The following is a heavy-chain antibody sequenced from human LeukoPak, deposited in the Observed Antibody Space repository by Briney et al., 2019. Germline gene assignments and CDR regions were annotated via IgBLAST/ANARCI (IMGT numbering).Heavy chain of an antibody. Sequence: ASVKVSCKASGYTFTGYYMHWVRQAPEQGLEWMGRINPNSGGTNYAQKFQGRVTMTRDTSISTAYMELSRLRSDDTAVYYCASWIAVAAPLGAFDIWGQGTMVTVSS. CDR1: GYTFTGYY. V-gene: IGHV1-2*06. CDR3: ASWIAVAAPLGAFDI. CDR2: INPNSGGT. J-gene: IGHJ3*02. D-gene: IGHD6-19*01.